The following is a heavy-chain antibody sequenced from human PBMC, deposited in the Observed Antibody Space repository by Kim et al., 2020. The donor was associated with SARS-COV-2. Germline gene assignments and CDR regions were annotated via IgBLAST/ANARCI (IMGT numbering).Heavy chain of an antibody. CDR2: ISPYNYKT. CDR1: GYTFREYD. CDR3: ARALDIVSTSDAFDV. J-gene: IGHJ3*01. V-gene: IGHV1-18*01. Sequence: ASVKVSCKASGYTFREYDITWVRQAPGQGLEWMAWISPYNYKTKYAQRFQGRVTLTIDISTNTAYLELRGLTSDDTAVYYCARALDIVSTSDAFDVWGQG. D-gene: IGHD5-12*01.